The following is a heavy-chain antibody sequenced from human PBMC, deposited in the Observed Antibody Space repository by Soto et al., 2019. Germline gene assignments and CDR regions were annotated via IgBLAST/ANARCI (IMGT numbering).Heavy chain of an antibody. V-gene: IGHV1-2*02. CDR2: INPNSGGT. Sequence: QVQLVQSGAEVKKPGASVKVSCKASGYTFTGNFMHWVRQAPGQGLEWMGWINPNSGGTNYAQKFQARVTMTMDTSISTSYMELSSLRYDDTAVYYCARTELRFLEWSSGYYYAMDVWGQGTTVTVSS. CDR1: GYTFTGNF. D-gene: IGHD3-3*01. J-gene: IGHJ6*02. CDR3: ARTELRFLEWSSGYYYAMDV.